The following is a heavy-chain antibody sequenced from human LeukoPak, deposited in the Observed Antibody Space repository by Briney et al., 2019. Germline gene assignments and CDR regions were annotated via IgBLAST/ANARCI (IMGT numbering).Heavy chain of an antibody. CDR2: INPDGSHK. J-gene: IGHJ4*02. CDR3: AASTDRGYNF. D-gene: IGHD3-22*01. CDR1: GVPFSGSC. V-gene: IGHV3-7*01. Sequence: PSESLRLSCAASGVPFSGSCRNWVRQAPGKGLEWVANINPDGSHKNIPYSVMGRFTMSRDNTKNSLHLQMNDLRVDYTVFFYFAASTDRGYNFWGQGTLVTVSS.